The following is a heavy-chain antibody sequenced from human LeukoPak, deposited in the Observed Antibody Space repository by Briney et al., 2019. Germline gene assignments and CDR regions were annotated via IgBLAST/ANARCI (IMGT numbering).Heavy chain of an antibody. J-gene: IGHJ3*02. D-gene: IGHD3-22*01. CDR2: IIPIFGTA. Sequence: SEKLSCKASGGTFTSYAISWVRHAPGQGLEWMGGIIPIFGTANYAQTFQGRVTTTADESTSTAYMELSSLRSEDTAVYYCARELRAGTMIAHALDIWGQGTMVTVSS. CDR3: ARELRAGTMIAHALDI. CDR1: GGTFTSYA. V-gene: IGHV1-69*01.